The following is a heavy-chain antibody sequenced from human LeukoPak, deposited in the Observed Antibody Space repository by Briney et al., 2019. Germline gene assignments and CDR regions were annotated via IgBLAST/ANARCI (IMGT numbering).Heavy chain of an antibody. J-gene: IGHJ3*02. CDR2: IKQDGTEK. Sequence: GGSMRLPCAVSGFSFDTYWMTWVRQAPGKGLEWVANIKQDGTEKYYVDSVKGRFTISRDNAKNSLYLQMNSLRAEDTAVYYCARGADIVVVPASSAFDIWGQGTMVTVSS. CDR1: GFSFDTYW. V-gene: IGHV3-7*01. D-gene: IGHD2-2*01. CDR3: ARGADIVVVPASSAFDI.